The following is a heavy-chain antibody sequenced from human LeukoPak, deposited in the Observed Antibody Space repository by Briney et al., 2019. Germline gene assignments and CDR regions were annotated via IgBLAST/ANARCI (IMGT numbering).Heavy chain of an antibody. J-gene: IGHJ2*01. Sequence: PSETLSLTCAVYAGSFSGYYWSWIRQPPGKGLEWLGEINHSGSTNYNPSLKSRVTISVDTSKNQFSLKLSSVTAADTAVYYCARQTAVAAIYWYFDLWGRGTLVTVSS. D-gene: IGHD6-19*01. V-gene: IGHV4-34*01. CDR1: AGSFSGYY. CDR3: ARQTAVAAIYWYFDL. CDR2: INHSGST.